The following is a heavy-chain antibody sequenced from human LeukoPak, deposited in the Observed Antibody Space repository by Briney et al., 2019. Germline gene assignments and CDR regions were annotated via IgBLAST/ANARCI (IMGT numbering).Heavy chain of an antibody. J-gene: IGHJ4*02. CDR3: AKMNVLTGYYTPNFDF. CDR1: GFTSSSYA. D-gene: IGHD3-9*01. CDR2: VSGSGSST. Sequence: GGSLRLSSAASGFTSSSYAMSWVRQAPRKGLEWVSVVSGSGSSTDYADSVKGRFTISRDNSKHMLYLEMSSLRAEDTAVYYCAKMNVLTGYYTPNFDFWGQGTLVTVSS. V-gene: IGHV3-23*01.